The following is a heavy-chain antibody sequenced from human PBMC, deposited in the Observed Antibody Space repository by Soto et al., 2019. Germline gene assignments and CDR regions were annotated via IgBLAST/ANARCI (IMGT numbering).Heavy chain of an antibody. D-gene: IGHD3-9*01. CDR2: IIPIFGTA. CDR1: GGTFSSYA. J-gene: IGHJ5*02. CDR3: GRDIPPTDYDILTVYYKGNGFDP. V-gene: IGHV1-69*01. Sequence: QVQLVQSGAEVKKPGSSVKVSCKASGGTFSSYAISWVRQAPGQGLEWMGGIIPIFGTANYAQKFQGRVRITGDESTSTAYRELSSLRSGDTAVYYCGRDIPPTDYDILTVYYKGNGFDPGGREPWSPSPQ.